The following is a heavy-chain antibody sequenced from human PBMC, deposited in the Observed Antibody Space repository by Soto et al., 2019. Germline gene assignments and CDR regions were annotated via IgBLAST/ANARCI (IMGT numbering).Heavy chain of an antibody. J-gene: IGHJ5*02. CDR1: GYTFTSYG. Sequence: GASVKVSCKASGYTFTSYGISWVRQAPGQGLEWMGWISAYNGNTNYAQKLQGRVTMTTDTSTSTAYMELRSLRSDDTAVYYCARDGTPTMIVVVNGWFDPWGQGTLVTVSS. CDR3: ARDGTPTMIVVVNGWFDP. V-gene: IGHV1-18*01. D-gene: IGHD3-22*01. CDR2: ISAYNGNT.